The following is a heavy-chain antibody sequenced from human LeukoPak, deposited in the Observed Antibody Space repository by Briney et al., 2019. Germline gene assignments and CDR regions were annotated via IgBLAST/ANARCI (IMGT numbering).Heavy chain of an antibody. Sequence: GGSLRLSCAASGFTFSSYEMNWVRQAPGKGLEWVSYISSSGSTIYYADSVKGRFTISRDNAKNSLYLQMNSLRAEDTAVYHCAREERRITAMVPYAFDIWGQGTMVTVSS. J-gene: IGHJ3*02. D-gene: IGHD5-18*01. CDR2: ISSSGSTI. CDR1: GFTFSSYE. CDR3: AREERRITAMVPYAFDI. V-gene: IGHV3-48*03.